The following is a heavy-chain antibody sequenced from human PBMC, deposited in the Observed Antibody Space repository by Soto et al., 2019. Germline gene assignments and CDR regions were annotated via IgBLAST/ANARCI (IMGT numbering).Heavy chain of an antibody. CDR3: ARIAADGLEPYYYYYYMDV. D-gene: IGHD6-13*01. V-gene: IGHV4-59*08. CDR1: GGSISSYY. J-gene: IGHJ6*03. Sequence: QVQLQESGPGLVKPSETLSLTCTVSGGSISSYYWSWIRQPPGKGLEWIGYIYYSGSTNYNPSLKSRVTISVDTSKNQCSLKLSSVTAADTAVYYCARIAADGLEPYYYYYYMDVWGKGTTVTVSS. CDR2: IYYSGST.